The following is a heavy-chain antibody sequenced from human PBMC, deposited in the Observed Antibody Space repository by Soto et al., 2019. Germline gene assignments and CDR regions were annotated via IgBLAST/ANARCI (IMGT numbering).Heavy chain of an antibody. J-gene: IGHJ4*02. Sequence: GASVKVSCKASGYTFTSYAMHWVRQAPGQRLEWMGWINAGNGNTKYSQKFQGRVTITRDTSASTAYMELSSLRSEDTAVYYCARAKRNYYDSSGLLDYWGQGTLVTVSS. CDR1: GYTFTSYA. CDR2: INAGNGNT. V-gene: IGHV1-3*01. CDR3: ARAKRNYYDSSGLLDY. D-gene: IGHD3-22*01.